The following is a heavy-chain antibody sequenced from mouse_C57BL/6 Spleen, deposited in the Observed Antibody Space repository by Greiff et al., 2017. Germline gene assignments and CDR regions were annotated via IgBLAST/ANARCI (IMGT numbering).Heavy chain of an antibody. CDR2: IYPGSGST. CDR3: ARRGDYGPDY. J-gene: IGHJ2*01. Sequence: VQLQQPGAELVQPGASVTMSCKASGYTFTSYWINWVKQRPGQGLAWLGDIYPGSGSTNYTEKCKSKATLTVDTTSSTAYMQISSRTSEDSAVYYGARRGDYGPDYWGQGTTLTVSS. V-gene: IGHV1-55*01. D-gene: IGHD1-1*02. CDR1: GYTFTSYW.